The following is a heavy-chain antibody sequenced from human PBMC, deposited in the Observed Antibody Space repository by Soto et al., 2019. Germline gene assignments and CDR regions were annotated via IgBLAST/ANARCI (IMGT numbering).Heavy chain of an antibody. J-gene: IGHJ4*02. CDR2: IMGSDGGT. CDR3: TKGAHLDY. V-gene: IGHV3-23*01. Sequence: GGSLRLSCVASGFTFSNFAMAWVRQSPGKGLEWVSVIMGSDGGTYYAHSVKGRFTISRDNSKNTLFLQMSSLRVNDTAVYYCTKGAHLDYWGPGTLVTVSS. CDR1: GFTFSNFA.